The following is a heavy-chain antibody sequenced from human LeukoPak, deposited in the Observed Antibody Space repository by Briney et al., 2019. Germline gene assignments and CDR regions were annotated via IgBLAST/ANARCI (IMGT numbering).Heavy chain of an antibody. D-gene: IGHD2-15*01. CDR1: GGSFSGYY. J-gene: IGHJ5*02. CDR2: INHSGST. V-gene: IGHV4-34*01. Sequence: KPSETLSLTCAVYGGSFSGYYWSWIRQPPGKGLERIGEINHSGSTNYNPSLKSRVTISVDTSKNQFSLKLSSVTAADTAVYYCAKKTPASIVVVVAATTKGWFDPWGQGTLVTVSS. CDR3: AKKTPASIVVVVAATTKGWFDP.